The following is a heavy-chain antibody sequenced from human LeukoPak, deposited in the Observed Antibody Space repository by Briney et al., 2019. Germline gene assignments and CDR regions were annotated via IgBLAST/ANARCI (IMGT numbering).Heavy chain of an antibody. J-gene: IGHJ4*02. CDR1: GGSISPSGYY. D-gene: IGHD1-26*01. V-gene: IGHV4-39*01. CDR3: ARVSGSYPETDY. CDR2: IYYSGST. Sequence: SETLSLTCTVSGGSISPSGYYWGWIRQPPGKVLEWIGSIYYSGSTYYNPSLKSRVTISVDTSKNQFSLKMRSVTAADTAVYYCARVSGSYPETDYWGQGTLVTVSS.